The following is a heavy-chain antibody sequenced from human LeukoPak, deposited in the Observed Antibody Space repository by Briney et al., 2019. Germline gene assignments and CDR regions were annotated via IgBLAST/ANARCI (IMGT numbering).Heavy chain of an antibody. J-gene: IGHJ6*03. V-gene: IGHV1-2*02. CDR3: ARLVMTRDRVYYYYYMDV. D-gene: IGHD3-16*01. CDR2: INPDSGAT. Sequence: ASVKVSCKASGYRFSDHYIHWVRQAPGQGLEWMGWINPDSGATKYVEEFQGRVIMTTDTSVRTAYMEVSSLRFDDTAVYFCARLVMTRDRVYYYYYMDVWGKGTTVTVSS. CDR1: GYRFSDHY.